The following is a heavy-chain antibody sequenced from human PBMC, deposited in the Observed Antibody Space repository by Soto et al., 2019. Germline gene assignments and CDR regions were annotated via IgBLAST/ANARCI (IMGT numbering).Heavy chain of an antibody. CDR2: ISTSGITI. J-gene: IGHJ4*02. V-gene: IGHV3-48*03. CDR1: GFTFSSYE. D-gene: IGHD3-22*01. Sequence: PGGSLRLSCAASGFTFSSYEMNWVRQAPGKGLEWVSYISTSGITIYYADSVKGRFTISRDNAKNSLHLQMNSLRAEDTAVYYCVRDKAYYDSSGHLMGYWGQGTLVTVSS. CDR3: VRDKAYYDSSGHLMGY.